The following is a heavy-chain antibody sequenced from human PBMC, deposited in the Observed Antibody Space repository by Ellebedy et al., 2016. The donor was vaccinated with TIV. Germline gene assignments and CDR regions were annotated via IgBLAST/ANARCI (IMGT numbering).Heavy chain of an antibody. CDR1: GFIFSDYY. CDR2: ISSGGSTL. V-gene: IGHV3-11*01. Sequence: GESLKISCAASGFIFSDYYMSWIRQAPGKGLEWVSYISSGGSTLYYADSVKGRFTISRDNAKNSLYLQMNTLRAEDTAVYYCARDTRFIDHQHNWFDPWGQGALVTVSS. CDR3: ARDTRFIDHQHNWFDP. J-gene: IGHJ5*02. D-gene: IGHD2-2*01.